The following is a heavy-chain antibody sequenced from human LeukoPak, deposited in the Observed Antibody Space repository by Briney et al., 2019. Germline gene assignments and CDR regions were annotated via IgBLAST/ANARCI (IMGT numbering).Heavy chain of an antibody. D-gene: IGHD2-2*01. CDR2: IYPGDSDT. CDR3: ARFECSSTSCPAAY. J-gene: IGHJ4*02. Sequence: GESLKISCKSSGYSFTSYWSGWVRQMPGKGLEWRGIIYPGDSDTRYSPSFQGQVTISADKSLSTAYLQWSSLKASDTAMYYCARFECSSTSCPAAYWRQGTLVSVSS. V-gene: IGHV5-51*01. CDR1: GYSFTSYW.